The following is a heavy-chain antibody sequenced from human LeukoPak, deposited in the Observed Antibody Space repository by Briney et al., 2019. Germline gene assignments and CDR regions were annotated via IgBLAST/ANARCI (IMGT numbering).Heavy chain of an antibody. Sequence: SETLSLTCAVYGGSFSGYYWSWIRQPPGKGLEWIGEINYSGSTNYNPSLKSRVTISLDTSKNQFSLKLSSVTAADTAVYYCARRPKPIAEVPAARRGFDYWGQGTLVTVSS. V-gene: IGHV4-34*01. D-gene: IGHD2-2*01. CDR3: ARRPKPIAEVPAARRGFDY. CDR1: GGSFSGYY. CDR2: INYSGST. J-gene: IGHJ4*02.